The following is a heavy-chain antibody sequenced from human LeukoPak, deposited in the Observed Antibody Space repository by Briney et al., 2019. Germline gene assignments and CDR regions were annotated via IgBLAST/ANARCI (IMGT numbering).Heavy chain of an antibody. J-gene: IGHJ4*02. CDR3: ARQSRYCGGDCYPYYFDY. D-gene: IGHD2-21*02. V-gene: IGHV4-4*07. Sequence: PSETLSLTCTVSGGSISSYYWSWIRQPAGKGLEWIGRIYTSGSTNYNPSLKSRVTMSVDTSKNQFSLKLSSVTAADTAVYYCARQSRYCGGDCYPYYFDYWGQGTLVTVSS. CDR2: IYTSGST. CDR1: GGSISSYY.